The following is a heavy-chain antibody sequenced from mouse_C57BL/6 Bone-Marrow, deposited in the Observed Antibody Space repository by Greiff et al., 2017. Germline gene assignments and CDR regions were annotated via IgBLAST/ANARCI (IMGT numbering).Heavy chain of an antibody. CDR1: GYTFTSYW. Sequence: QVQLQQPGAELVKPGASVKLSCKASGYTFTSYWMPWVTQRPGRGLEWIGRIDPNSGGTKYNEKFKSKAKLTVDTPSSTDYMQLSSMTSEYAAVFYCARGGLFLRRPYYFDYWGQGTTLTVSS. V-gene: IGHV1-72*01. D-gene: IGHD1-1*01. CDR3: ARGGLFLRRPYYFDY. J-gene: IGHJ2*01. CDR2: IDPNSGGT.